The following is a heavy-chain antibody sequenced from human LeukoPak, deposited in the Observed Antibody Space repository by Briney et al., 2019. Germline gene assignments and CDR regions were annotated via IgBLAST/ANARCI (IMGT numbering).Heavy chain of an antibody. CDR1: GFTFSSFG. Sequence: GGSLRLSCAASGFTFSSFGMSWVRQAPGKGLEWVSAISGSGGSTYYADSVKGRFTISRDNSKNTLYLQMNSLRADDAAVYYCARDGGRNFDYWGQGTLVTVSS. J-gene: IGHJ4*02. CDR3: ARDGGRNFDY. CDR2: ISGSGGST. V-gene: IGHV3-23*01.